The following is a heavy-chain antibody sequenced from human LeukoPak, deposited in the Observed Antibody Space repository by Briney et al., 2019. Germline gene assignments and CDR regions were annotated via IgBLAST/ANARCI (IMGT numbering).Heavy chain of an antibody. CDR3: ARARMVGVPAAPYWFDP. Sequence: AASVKVSCKASGYTFTSYGISWVRQAPGQGLEWMEWISVYNGNTNYAQKVQGRVTMTADTSTSTAHMELRSLRSDDTAVYYCARARMVGVPAAPYWFDPWGQGTLVTVSS. V-gene: IGHV1-18*01. CDR1: GYTFTSYG. D-gene: IGHD2-2*01. J-gene: IGHJ5*02. CDR2: ISVYNGNT.